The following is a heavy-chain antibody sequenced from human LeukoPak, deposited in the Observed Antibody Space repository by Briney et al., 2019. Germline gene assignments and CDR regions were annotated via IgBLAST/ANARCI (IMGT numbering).Heavy chain of an antibody. J-gene: IGHJ4*02. Sequence: GGSLRLSCAASGFTFSDYYMSWVRQAPGKGLEWVSSISGSGSGGSTYYADSVKGRFTISKDNSKNTLYLQMNSLRAEDTAVYYCAKSAYNRFDYWGQGTLLTVSS. V-gene: IGHV3-23*01. CDR2: ISGSGSGGST. CDR3: AKSAYNRFDY. CDR1: GFTFSDYY. D-gene: IGHD1-1*01.